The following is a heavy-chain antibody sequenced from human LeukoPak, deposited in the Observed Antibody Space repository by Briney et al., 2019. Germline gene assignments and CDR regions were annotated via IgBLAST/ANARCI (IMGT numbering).Heavy chain of an antibody. V-gene: IGHV3-21*01. CDR3: TREGGVGS. CDR2: ISGDSSGNYI. J-gene: IGHJ5*01. CDR1: GFSFSLYS. Sequence: PGGSLRLSCVASGFSFSLYSMNWVRQAPGKGLEWVSTISGDSSGNYIDYADSVKGRCTISRDNTKNSVFLQMNGLRDDDTAVYYCTREGGVGSWGQGTLVSVSS. D-gene: IGHD3-16*01.